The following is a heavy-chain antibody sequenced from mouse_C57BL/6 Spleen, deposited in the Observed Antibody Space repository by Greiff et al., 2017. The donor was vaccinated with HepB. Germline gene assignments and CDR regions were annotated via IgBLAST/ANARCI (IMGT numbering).Heavy chain of an antibody. CDR1: GYTFTDYN. Sequence: VQLKESGPELVKPGASVKIPCKASGYTFTDYNMDWVKQSHGKSLEWIGDINPNNGGTIYNQKFKGKATLTVDKSSSTAYMELRSLTSEDTAVYYCARSGRMGGNYGYAMDYWGQGTSVTVSS. CDR2: INPNNGGT. V-gene: IGHV1-18*01. D-gene: IGHD2-1*01. J-gene: IGHJ4*01. CDR3: ARSGRMGGNYGYAMDY.